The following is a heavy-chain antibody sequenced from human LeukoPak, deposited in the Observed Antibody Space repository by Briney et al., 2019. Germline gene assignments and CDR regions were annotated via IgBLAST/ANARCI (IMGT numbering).Heavy chain of an antibody. V-gene: IGHV3-48*02. CDR1: GFSFTDYP. Sequence: GGSLRLSCATSGFSFTDYPMNWVRQAPGKGLEWISNIRTTAEGAKYAYYADSVKGRVTISRDDGKNTLYLHMNSLRDDDTAVYYCATDQRYAIAYWGQGSLLTVSS. D-gene: IGHD3-9*01. CDR2: IRTTAEGAKYA. J-gene: IGHJ4*02. CDR3: ATDQRYAIAY.